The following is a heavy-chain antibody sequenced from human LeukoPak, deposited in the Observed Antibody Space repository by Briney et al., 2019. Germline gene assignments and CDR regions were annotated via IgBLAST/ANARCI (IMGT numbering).Heavy chain of an antibody. Sequence: SETLSLTCGVSGGSICNTNWWTWVRQPPGKGLEWIGEVNLQGSTNYNPSLKSRVAISVDKSENHISLKLTSVTAADTAVYYGARTENYIPEDWFDPWGQGTLVTVSS. CDR1: GGSICNTNW. J-gene: IGHJ5*02. V-gene: IGHV4-4*02. D-gene: IGHD5-24*01. CDR2: VNLQGST. CDR3: ARTENYIPEDWFDP.